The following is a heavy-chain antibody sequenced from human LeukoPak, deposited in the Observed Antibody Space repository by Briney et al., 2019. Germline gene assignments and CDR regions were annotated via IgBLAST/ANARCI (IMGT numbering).Heavy chain of an antibody. CDR3: ARGDYYGSGSYPNPFDY. V-gene: IGHV4-39*07. J-gene: IGHJ4*02. CDR2: IYYSGST. CDR1: GGSISSSSYY. Sequence: SETLSLTCTVSGGSISSSSYYWGWIRQPPGKGLEWIGTIYYSGSTYYNPSLKSRVTISVDTSKNQFSLKLSSVTAADTAVYYCARGDYYGSGSYPNPFDYWGQGTLVTVSS. D-gene: IGHD3-10*01.